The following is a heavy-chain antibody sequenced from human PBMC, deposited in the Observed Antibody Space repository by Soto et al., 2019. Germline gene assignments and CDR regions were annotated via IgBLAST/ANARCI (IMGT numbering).Heavy chain of an antibody. D-gene: IGHD4-4*01. V-gene: IGHV3-30*18. J-gene: IGHJ6*02. CDR2: ISYDGSNK. Sequence: LRVSFAASGFSFSSYGMHWVRQAPGKGLEWVAVISYDGSNKYYADSVKGRFTISRDNSKNTLYLQMNSLRAEDTAVYYCAKDATYSNHLSYYYYYGMDVWGQGTTVTVSS. CDR3: AKDATYSNHLSYYYYYGMDV. CDR1: GFSFSSYG.